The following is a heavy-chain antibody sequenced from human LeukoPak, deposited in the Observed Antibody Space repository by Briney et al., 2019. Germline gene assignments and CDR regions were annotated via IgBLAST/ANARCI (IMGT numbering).Heavy chain of an antibody. CDR3: ARGLGTMIVVHTH. CDR1: GGSISSSSYY. D-gene: IGHD3-22*01. Sequence: PSETLSLTCTVSGGSISSSSYYWGWIRQPPGKGLEWIGSIYYSGSTYYNPSLKSRVTISVDTSKNQFSLKLSSVTAADTAVYYCARGLGTMIVVHTHWGQGTLVTVSS. J-gene: IGHJ4*02. CDR2: IYYSGST. V-gene: IGHV4-39*07.